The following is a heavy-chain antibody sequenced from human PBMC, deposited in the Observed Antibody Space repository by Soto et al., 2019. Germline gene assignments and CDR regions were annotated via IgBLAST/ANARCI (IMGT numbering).Heavy chain of an antibody. CDR2: IKQDGSEK. CDR3: AGAFGPHTSGYSGYEYFQH. Sequence: GGSLRLSCAASGFTFSSYWMSWVRQAPGKGLEWVANIKQDGSEKYYVDSVKGRFTISRDNAKNSLYLQMNSLRAEDTAVYYCAGAFGPHTSGYSGYEYFQHWGQGTLVTVSS. D-gene: IGHD5-12*01. CDR1: GFTFSSYW. J-gene: IGHJ1*01. V-gene: IGHV3-7*03.